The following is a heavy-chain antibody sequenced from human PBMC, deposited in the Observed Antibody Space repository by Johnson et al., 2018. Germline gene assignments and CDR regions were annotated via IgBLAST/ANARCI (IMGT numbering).Heavy chain of an antibody. CDR1: GFTFSSYA. J-gene: IGHJ6*03. V-gene: IGHV3-23*04. CDR3: AKSSSTSYYYYYYMDV. CDR2: ISGSGGST. D-gene: IGHD2-2*01. Sequence: VQLVQSGGGLVQPGGSLRLSCAASGFTFSSYAMSWVRQAPGKGLEWVSAISGSGGSTYYADSVKGRFTNSRDNSKNTLYLQMNRRRAEDTAVYYCAKSSSTSYYYYYYMDVWGKGTTVTVSS.